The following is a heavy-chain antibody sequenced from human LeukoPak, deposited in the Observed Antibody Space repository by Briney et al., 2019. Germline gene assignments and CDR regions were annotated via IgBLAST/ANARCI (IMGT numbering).Heavy chain of an antibody. V-gene: IGHV4-59*01. CDR1: GGSISSYY. CDR2: IYYSGST. J-gene: IGHJ5*02. D-gene: IGHD3-10*01. CDR3: ARAGAWQIDP. Sequence: SETLSLTCTVSGGSISSYYWSWIRQPPGKGLEWIGYIYYSGSTTYNPSPTSRVTISVDSSKSQFSLKLSSVTAADTAVYYCARAGAWQIDPWGQGTLVTVSS.